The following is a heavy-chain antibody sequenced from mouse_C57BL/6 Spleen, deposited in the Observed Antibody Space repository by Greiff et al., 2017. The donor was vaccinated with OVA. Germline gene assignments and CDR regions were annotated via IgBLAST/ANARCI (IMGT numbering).Heavy chain of an antibody. J-gene: IGHJ2*01. CDR3: ARSDYGSSYGY. D-gene: IGHD1-1*01. V-gene: IGHV1-76*01. Sequence: QVQLKESGAELVRPGASVKLSCKASGYTFTDYYINWVKQRPGQGLEWIARIYPGSGNTYYNEKFKGKATLTAEKSSSTAYMQLSSLTSEDSAVYFCARSDYGSSYGYWGQGTTLTVSS. CDR2: IYPGSGNT. CDR1: GYTFTDYY.